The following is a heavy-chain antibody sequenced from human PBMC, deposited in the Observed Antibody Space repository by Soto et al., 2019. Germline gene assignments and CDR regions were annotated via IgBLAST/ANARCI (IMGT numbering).Heavy chain of an antibody. V-gene: IGHV4-30-4*01. J-gene: IGHJ4*02. Sequence: PSETLSLTCTVSGGSISSGDYYWSWIRQPPGKGLEWIGYIYYSGSTYYNPSLKSRVTISVDTSKNQFSLKLSSVTAADTAVYYCARAPIAAAGTPYFDYWGQGTLVTVSS. D-gene: IGHD6-13*01. CDR2: IYYSGST. CDR3: ARAPIAAAGTPYFDY. CDR1: GGSISSGDYY.